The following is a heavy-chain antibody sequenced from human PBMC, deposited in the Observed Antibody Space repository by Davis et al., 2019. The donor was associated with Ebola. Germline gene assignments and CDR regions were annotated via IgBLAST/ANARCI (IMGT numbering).Heavy chain of an antibody. CDR2: ISYDGSNK. D-gene: IGHD3-10*01. CDR1: GFTFSSYA. J-gene: IGHJ4*02. V-gene: IGHV3-30-3*01. Sequence: GESLKISCAASGFTFSSYAMHWVRQAPGKGLEWVAVISYDGSNKYYADSVKGRFTISRDNAKNSLYLQVSSLRAEDTALYYCATTLGRGTASSGGVYWGQGTLVTVSS. CDR3: ATTLGRGTASSGGVY.